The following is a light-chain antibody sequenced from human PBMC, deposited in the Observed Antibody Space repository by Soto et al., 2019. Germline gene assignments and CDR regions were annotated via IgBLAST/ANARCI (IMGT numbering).Light chain of an antibody. Sequence: DIVMTQSPLSLPVTPGEPASISCRSIQSLLHSNGYNYLDWYLQKPGQSPQLLIYLGSNRSSGVLDRFSGSGSGTDFTLKISRVEAEDVGVYYCMQALQTPTFGQGTKVDIK. V-gene: IGKV2-28*01. CDR2: LGS. CDR1: QSLLHSNGYNY. J-gene: IGKJ1*01. CDR3: MQALQTPT.